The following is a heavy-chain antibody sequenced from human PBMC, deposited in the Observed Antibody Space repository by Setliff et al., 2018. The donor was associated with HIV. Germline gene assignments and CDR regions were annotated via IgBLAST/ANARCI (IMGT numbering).Heavy chain of an antibody. V-gene: IGHV4-34*01. CDR1: RFSFSTFW. Sequence: GSLRLSCATSRFSFSTFWMTWVRQPPGKGLEWIGEINYDGDTTYNPSLKNRVKMFIDTSKKQFSLKVASVTAADTAVYYCVRQHGDYAFGSWGQGTLVTVSS. D-gene: IGHD4-17*01. J-gene: IGHJ5*01. CDR3: VRQHGDYAFGS. CDR2: INYDGDT.